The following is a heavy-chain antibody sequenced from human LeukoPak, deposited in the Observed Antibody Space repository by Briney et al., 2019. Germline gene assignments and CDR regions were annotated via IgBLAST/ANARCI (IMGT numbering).Heavy chain of an antibody. J-gene: IGHJ3*02. CDR2: IYHSGGT. Sequence: TTSETLSLTCAVSGGSISSGGYSWSWIRQPPGKGLEWIGYIYHSGGTYYNPSLKSRVTISVDRSKNQFSLKLSSVTAADTAVYYCARGRLLRDAFDIWGQGTMVTVSS. CDR1: GGSISSGGYS. V-gene: IGHV4-30-2*01. CDR3: ARGRLLRDAFDI. D-gene: IGHD1-26*01.